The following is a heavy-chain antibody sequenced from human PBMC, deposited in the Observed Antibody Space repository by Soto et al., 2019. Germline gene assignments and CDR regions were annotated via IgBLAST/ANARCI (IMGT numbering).Heavy chain of an antibody. CDR2: INHSGST. V-gene: IGHV4-34*01. CDR1: GGSFSGYY. D-gene: IGHD5-12*01. Sequence: SETLSLTCAVYGGSFSGYYWSWIRQPPGKGLEWIGEINHSGSTNYNPSLKSRVTISVDTSKNQFSLKLSSVTAADTAVYYCASPQIDSGYDYEFDYWGQGTLVTVSS. J-gene: IGHJ4*02. CDR3: ASPQIDSGYDYEFDY.